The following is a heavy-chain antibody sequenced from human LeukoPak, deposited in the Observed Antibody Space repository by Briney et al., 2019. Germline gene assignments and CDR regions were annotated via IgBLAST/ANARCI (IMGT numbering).Heavy chain of an antibody. Sequence: GASVKVSCKASGYTFTGYYMHWVRQAPGQGLEWMGWINPNSGGTNYAQKFQGRVTMTRDTSISTAYMELSRLRSDDTAVYYCARSASGSYGTVDYWGQGTLVTVSS. CDR1: GYTFTGYY. CDR3: ARSASGSYGTVDY. D-gene: IGHD1-26*01. V-gene: IGHV1-2*02. CDR2: INPNSGGT. J-gene: IGHJ4*02.